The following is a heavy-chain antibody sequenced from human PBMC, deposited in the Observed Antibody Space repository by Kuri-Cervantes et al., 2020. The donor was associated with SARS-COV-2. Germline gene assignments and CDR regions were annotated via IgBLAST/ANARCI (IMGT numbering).Heavy chain of an antibody. Sequence: LSLTCAASGFTFSSYEMNWVRQAPGKGLEWVSYISSSGSTIYYADSVKGRFTISRDNAKNSLYLQMNSLRAEDTAVYYCAKPSRFTGSQPFDYWGQGTLVTVSS. D-gene: IGHD1-26*01. V-gene: IGHV3-48*03. J-gene: IGHJ4*02. CDR1: GFTFSSYE. CDR3: AKPSRFTGSQPFDY. CDR2: ISSSGSTI.